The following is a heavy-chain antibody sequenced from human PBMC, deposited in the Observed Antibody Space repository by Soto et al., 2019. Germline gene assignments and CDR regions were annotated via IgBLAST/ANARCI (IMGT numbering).Heavy chain of an antibody. J-gene: IGHJ4*02. D-gene: IGHD2-15*01. V-gene: IGHV4-30-2*01. Sequence: SETLSLTCTVSGGSISSSSYYWGWIRQPPGKGLEWIGYIYHSGSTYYNPSLKSQVTISVDRSKNQFSLKLSSVTAADTAVYYCARGQVVAAQHWGQGTLVTVSS. CDR1: GGSISSSSYY. CDR2: IYHSGST. CDR3: ARGQVVAAQH.